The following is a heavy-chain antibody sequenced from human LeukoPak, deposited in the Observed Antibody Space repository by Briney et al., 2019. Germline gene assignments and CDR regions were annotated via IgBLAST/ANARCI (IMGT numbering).Heavy chain of an antibody. CDR2: IKQDGSDK. D-gene: IGHD3-16*02. Sequence: GGSLRLSCAASGFTFSTYWMSWVRQSPGKGLEWVANIKQDGSDKFYADSMKGRFTISRDNAKNSVYLQMDSLRVEDTAVYYCTRDYRGKDVWGRGTTVTVSS. CDR3: TRDYRGKDV. J-gene: IGHJ6*02. V-gene: IGHV3-7*01. CDR1: GFTFSTYW.